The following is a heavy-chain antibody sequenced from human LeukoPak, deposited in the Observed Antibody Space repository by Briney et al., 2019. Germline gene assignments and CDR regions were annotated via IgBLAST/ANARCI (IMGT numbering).Heavy chain of an antibody. V-gene: IGHV1-69*05. J-gene: IGHJ4*02. CDR1: GGTFSSYA. CDR3: ARGDSSGYYYNY. D-gene: IGHD3-22*01. CDR2: IIPIFGTA. Sequence: SVKVSRKASGGTFSSYAISWVRQAPGQGLEWMGRIIPIFGTANYAQKFQGRVTITTDESTSTAYMELSSLRSEDTAVYYCARGDSSGYYYNYWGPGTLVTVSS.